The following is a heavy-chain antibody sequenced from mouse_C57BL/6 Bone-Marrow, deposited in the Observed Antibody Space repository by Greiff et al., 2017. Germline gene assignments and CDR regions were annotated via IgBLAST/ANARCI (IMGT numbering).Heavy chain of an antibody. CDR2: IDPSDSYT. J-gene: IGHJ4*01. D-gene: IGHD2-2*01. CDR1: GYTFTSYW. CDR3: ARGGWLRYAMDY. Sequence: QVQLQQPGAELVRPGTSVKLSCKASGYTFTSYWMHWVKQRPGQGLEWIGVIDPSDSYTNYNQKFKGKATLTVATSSSTAYMQLSSLTSEDSAVYYCARGGWLRYAMDYWGQGTSVTVSS. V-gene: IGHV1-59*01.